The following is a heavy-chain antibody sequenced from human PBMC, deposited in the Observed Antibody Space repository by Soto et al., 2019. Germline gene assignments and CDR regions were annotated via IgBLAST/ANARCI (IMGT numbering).Heavy chain of an antibody. J-gene: IGHJ5*02. CDR3: AKGRKYSSSRQDWFDP. CDR2: ISWNSGSI. CDR1: GFTFDDYA. D-gene: IGHD6-6*01. Sequence: GGSLRLSCAASGFTFDDYAMHWVRQAPGKGLEWVSGISWNSGSIGYADSVKDRFTISRDNAKNSLYLQMNSLRAEDTALYYCAKGRKYSSSRQDWFDPWGQGTLVTVSS. V-gene: IGHV3-9*01.